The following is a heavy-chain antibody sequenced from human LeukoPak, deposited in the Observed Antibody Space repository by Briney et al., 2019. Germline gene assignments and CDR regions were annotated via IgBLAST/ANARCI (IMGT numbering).Heavy chain of an antibody. CDR1: GFTFSSYG. CDR3: ARDPGVRWLVGFDY. Sequence: GGSLRLSCAASGFTFSSYGMHWVRQAPGKGLEWVAVMWYDGSNKYYADSVKGRFTISRDNSKNTLYLQMDSLRAEDTAVYYCARDPGVRWLVGFDYWGQGTLVTVSS. J-gene: IGHJ4*02. CDR2: MWYDGSNK. V-gene: IGHV3-33*01. D-gene: IGHD6-19*01.